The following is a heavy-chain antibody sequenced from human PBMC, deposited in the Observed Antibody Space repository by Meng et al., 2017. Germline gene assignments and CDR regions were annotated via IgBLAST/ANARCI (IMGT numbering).Heavy chain of an antibody. CDR1: GGSFSGYY. CDR3: ARVRGSYNRAAHFDY. CDR2: INHSGST. D-gene: IGHD1-26*01. Sequence: GSLRLSCAVYGGSFSGYYWSWIRQPPGKGLEWIGEINHSGSTNYNPSLKSRVTISVDTSKNQFSLKLSSVTAADTAVYYCARVRGSYNRAAHFDYWGQGTLVTVSS. J-gene: IGHJ4*02. V-gene: IGHV4-34*01.